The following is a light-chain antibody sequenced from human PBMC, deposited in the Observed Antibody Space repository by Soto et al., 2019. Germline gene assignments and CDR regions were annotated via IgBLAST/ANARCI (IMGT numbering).Light chain of an antibody. Sequence: DIQMTQSPASLSASVGDRVTITCRASQTISSYLNWYQHKPGKAPRLLIYAASSLQSGVPSRFSGSGSGTDYTLTINNLQPEDFATYYCQQSYSAPPTFGQGTKV. CDR2: AAS. V-gene: IGKV1-39*01. J-gene: IGKJ1*01. CDR1: QTISSY. CDR3: QQSYSAPPT.